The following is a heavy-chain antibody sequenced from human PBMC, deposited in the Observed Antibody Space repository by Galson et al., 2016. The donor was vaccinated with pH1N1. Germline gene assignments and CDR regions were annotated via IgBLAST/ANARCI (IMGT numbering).Heavy chain of an antibody. CDR1: GFSLSTSGVG. CDR3: AHMRWFGEFSTYYFDY. V-gene: IGHV2-5*01. J-gene: IGHJ4*02. Sequence: PALVKPTQTLTLTCTFSGFSLSTSGVGVGWIRQPPGKALEWLTLIYWNDDKRYSPSLKSRLTIPKDTSKNQVVLTMTNLDPVDTATYYCAHMRWFGEFSTYYFDYWGQGTLGTGSS. D-gene: IGHD3-10*01. CDR2: IYWNDDK.